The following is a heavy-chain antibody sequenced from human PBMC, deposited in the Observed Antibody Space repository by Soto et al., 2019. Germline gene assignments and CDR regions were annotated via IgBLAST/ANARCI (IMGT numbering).Heavy chain of an antibody. CDR1: GGYFRGYY. J-gene: IGHJ6*03. CDR3: ARDGVATEGIAAAGTTHYYYMDV. CDR2: INHSGST. Sequence: SETLSLTCAVYGGYFRGYYWSWIRQPPGKGLEWIGEINHSGSTNYNPSLKSRVTISVDTSKNQFSLKLSSVTAADTAVYYCARDGVATEGIAAAGTTHYYYMDVRGKGTTVTVSS. D-gene: IGHD6-13*01. V-gene: IGHV4-34*01.